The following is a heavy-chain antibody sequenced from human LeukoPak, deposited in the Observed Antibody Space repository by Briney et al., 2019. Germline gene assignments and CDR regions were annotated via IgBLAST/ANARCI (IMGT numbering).Heavy chain of an antibody. J-gene: IGHJ3*02. CDR2: MNPNSGNT. V-gene: IGHV1-8*03. CDR3: AKDNGIGAQLAFDI. D-gene: IGHD1-14*01. Sequence: ASVKVSCKASGYTFTSYDINWVRQATGQGLEWMGWMNPNSGNTGYAQKFQGRVTITRNTSISTAYMELSSLRSEDTAVYYCAKDNGIGAQLAFDIWGQGKMVTVSS. CDR1: GYTFTSYD.